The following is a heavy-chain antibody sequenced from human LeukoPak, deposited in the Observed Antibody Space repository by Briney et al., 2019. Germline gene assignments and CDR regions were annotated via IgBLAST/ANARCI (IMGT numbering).Heavy chain of an antibody. V-gene: IGHV1-69*02. Sequence: GASVKVSCKASGGTFSSYTISWVRQAPGQGLEWMGRIIPILGIASYAQKFQGRVTITADKSTSTAYMELSSLRSEDTAVYYCAISGSYSNWFDPWGQGTLVTVSS. D-gene: IGHD1-26*01. CDR1: GGTFSSYT. CDR3: AISGSYSNWFDP. J-gene: IGHJ5*02. CDR2: IIPILGIA.